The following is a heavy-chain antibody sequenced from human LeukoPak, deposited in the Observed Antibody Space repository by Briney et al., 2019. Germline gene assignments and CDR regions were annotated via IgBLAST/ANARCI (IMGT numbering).Heavy chain of an antibody. Sequence: SETLSLTCAVYGGSFSGYYWSWIRQPPGKGLEWIGEINHSGSTNYNPSLKSRVTISGDTSKNQFSLKLSSVTAADTAVYYCACESLTGWGAWFDPWGQGTLVTVSS. J-gene: IGHJ5*02. CDR2: INHSGST. CDR1: GGSFSGYY. CDR3: ACESLTGWGAWFDP. D-gene: IGHD3-9*01. V-gene: IGHV4-34*01.